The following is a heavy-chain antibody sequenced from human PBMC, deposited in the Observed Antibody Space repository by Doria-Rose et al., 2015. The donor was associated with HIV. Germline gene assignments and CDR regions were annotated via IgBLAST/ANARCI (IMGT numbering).Heavy chain of an antibody. J-gene: IGHJ4*02. V-gene: IGHV2-26*01. CDR3: ARIKSSRWYHKYYFDF. CDR1: GVSLSSPGMG. CDR2: LFSDDER. Sequence: QESGPVLVKPTETPTLTCTVSGVSLSSPGMGVSWIRQPPGKALEWLANLFSDDERSYKTSLKSRLTISRSTSKSQVVLTMTDMDPVDTATYYCARIKSSRWYHKYYFDFWGQGTLVIVSA. D-gene: IGHD6-13*01.